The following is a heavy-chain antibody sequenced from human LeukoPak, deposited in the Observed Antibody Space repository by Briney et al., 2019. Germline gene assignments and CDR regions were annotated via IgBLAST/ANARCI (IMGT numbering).Heavy chain of an antibody. V-gene: IGHV1-2*02. CDR2: INPNSGGT. CDR3: ARGIAVAGPGNDAFDI. CDR1: GGTFSSYA. D-gene: IGHD6-19*01. J-gene: IGHJ3*02. Sequence: ASVKVSCKASGGTFSSYAISWVRQAPGQGLEWMGWINPNSGGTNYAQKFQGRVTMTRDTSISTAYMELSRLRSDDTAVYYCARGIAVAGPGNDAFDIWGQGTMVTVSS.